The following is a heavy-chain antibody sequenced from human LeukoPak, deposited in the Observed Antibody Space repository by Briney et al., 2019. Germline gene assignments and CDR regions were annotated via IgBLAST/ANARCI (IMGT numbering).Heavy chain of an antibody. CDR2: INAGNGNA. CDR3: ATGTTGYFDY. V-gene: IGHV1-3*03. Sequence: AASVKVSCKASGYTFTSYAMHWVRQAPGQRFEWMGWINAGNGNAKYSQEFQGRVTITRDTSASTAYMELSSLRSEDMAVYYSATGTTGYFDYWGQGTLVTVSS. D-gene: IGHD1-7*01. CDR1: GYTFTSYA. J-gene: IGHJ4*02.